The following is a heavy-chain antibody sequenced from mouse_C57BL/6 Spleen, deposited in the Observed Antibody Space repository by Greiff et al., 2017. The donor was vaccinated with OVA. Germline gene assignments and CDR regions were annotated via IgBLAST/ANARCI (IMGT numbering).Heavy chain of an antibody. CDR2: FYPGSGSI. V-gene: IGHV1-62-2*01. CDR3: AGHAEVGAGGSFAY. J-gene: IGHJ2*01. Sequence: QVQLQQSVAELVKPGASVKLSCKASGYTFTEYTIHWVKQRSGQGLEWIGWFYPGSGSIKYNEKFKDKATLTADKSSSTVYIEVSTLSTEDSTFYLCAGHAEVGAGGSFAYWGKGTTLSGSS. CDR1: GYTFTEYT.